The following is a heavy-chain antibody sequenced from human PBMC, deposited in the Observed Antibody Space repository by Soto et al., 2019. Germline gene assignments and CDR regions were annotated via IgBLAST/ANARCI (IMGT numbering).Heavy chain of an antibody. CDR1: GYTFTNSD. J-gene: IGHJ4*02. V-gene: IGHV1-8*01. D-gene: IGHD6-25*01. CDR3: ARRPHCSGGISYSGLDN. Sequence: QVQLVPSGAEVKKPGASVKVSCKASGYTFTNSDINWVRQAPGQGLAWMGWMNPDSGHAAYAQKFQGRVTLTTSTATSTVYIEMRSLGSEDTAVYYCARRPHCSGGISYSGLDNWGQRTLVTVSS. CDR2: MNPDSGHA.